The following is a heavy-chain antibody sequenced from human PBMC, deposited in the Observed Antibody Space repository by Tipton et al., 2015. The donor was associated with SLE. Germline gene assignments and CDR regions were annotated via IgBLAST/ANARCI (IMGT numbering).Heavy chain of an antibody. Sequence: QSGPEVKKPGASVKVSCKASGYTFSDYGITWMRQAPGQGLEWMGWIGVYNANTYYAQKFQGRVTMTTDTSTSTAFMELRSLRSDVTAMYYCAREGHPNHLRWFSYYCMDVWGKGTTVTVSS. J-gene: IGHJ6*03. CDR3: AREGHPNHLRWFSYYCMDV. D-gene: IGHD1-14*01. CDR1: GYTFSDYG. V-gene: IGHV1-18*01. CDR2: IGVYNANT.